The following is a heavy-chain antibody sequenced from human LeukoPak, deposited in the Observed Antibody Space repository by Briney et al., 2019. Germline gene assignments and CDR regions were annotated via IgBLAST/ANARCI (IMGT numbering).Heavy chain of an antibody. D-gene: IGHD3-3*01. V-gene: IGHV3-23*01. Sequence: PGGSLRLSCAASGFTFRSYAMSWVRQAPGKGLEWVSAISGSGGSTYYADSVKGRFTISRDNSKNTLYLQMNSLRAEDTAVYYCAKKADYDFWSGYSTLDYWGQGTLVTVSS. J-gene: IGHJ4*02. CDR1: GFTFRSYA. CDR3: AKKADYDFWSGYSTLDY. CDR2: ISGSGGST.